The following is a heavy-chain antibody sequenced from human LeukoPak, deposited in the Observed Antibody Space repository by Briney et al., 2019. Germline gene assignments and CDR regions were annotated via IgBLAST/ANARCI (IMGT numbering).Heavy chain of an antibody. CDR2: MYYTGST. V-gene: IGHV4-59*03. D-gene: IGHD2-21*02. Sequence: SETLSLTCTVFGGSIRSYYWTWIRQPPGKGLEWIGYMYYTGSTEYNPSLKSRVSISVDTSKNQFSLTLTSVTAADTAVYYCAAVVVSGTPYFDYWGQGTLVTVSS. CDR3: AAVVVSGTPYFDY. J-gene: IGHJ4*02. CDR1: GGSIRSYY.